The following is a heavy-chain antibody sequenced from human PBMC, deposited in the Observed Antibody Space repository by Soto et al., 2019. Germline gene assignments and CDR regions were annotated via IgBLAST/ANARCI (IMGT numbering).Heavy chain of an antibody. CDR2: IYYSGST. CDR3: ARGQPSLLWFGELSHWFDP. V-gene: IGHV4-31*03. Sequence: SETLSLTCTVSGGSISNGGYYWSWIRQHPGKGLEWIGYIYYSGSTYYNPSLKSRVTISVDTSKNQFSLKLSSVTAADTAVYYCARGQPSLLWFGELSHWFDPWGQGTLVTVSS. D-gene: IGHD3-10*01. J-gene: IGHJ5*02. CDR1: GGSISNGGYY.